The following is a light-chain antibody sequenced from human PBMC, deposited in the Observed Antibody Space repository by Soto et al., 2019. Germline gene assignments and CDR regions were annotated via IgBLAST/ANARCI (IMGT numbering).Light chain of an antibody. CDR2: LEGSGSY. Sequence: QPVLTQSSSASASLGSSVKLTCTLSSGHSSYIIAWHQQQPGKAPRYLMKLEGSGSYNKGSGVPDRFSGSSSGADRYLTISNLQFEDEADYYCETWDSNTYVVFGGGTKRTVL. CDR3: ETWDSNTYVV. V-gene: IGLV4-60*02. J-gene: IGLJ2*01. CDR1: SGHSSYI.